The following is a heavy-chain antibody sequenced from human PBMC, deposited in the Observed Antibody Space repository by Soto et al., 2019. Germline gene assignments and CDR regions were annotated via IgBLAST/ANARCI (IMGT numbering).Heavy chain of an antibody. D-gene: IGHD3-10*01. V-gene: IGHV4-30-4*01. CDR3: ARVYGSGSYLWFDP. J-gene: IGHJ5*02. CDR1: GGSISSGDYY. CDR2: IYYSGST. Sequence: QVQLQESGPGLVKPSQTLSLPCTVSGGSISSGDYYWSWIRQPPGKGLEWIGYIYYSGSTYYNPALISRVTISLAPSKTQYSLTLSSVADADTAVYYCARVYGSGSYLWFDPWGQGTLVTVCS.